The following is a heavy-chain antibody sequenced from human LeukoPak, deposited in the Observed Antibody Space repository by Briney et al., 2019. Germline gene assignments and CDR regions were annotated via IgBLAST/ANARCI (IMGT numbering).Heavy chain of an antibody. CDR3: ARDRSSSVYDSSGYYFSYLDY. CDR1: GVTLSPYA. CDR2: ISYDGSNT. V-gene: IGHV3-30*04. Sequence: PGRSLRLSCAASGVTLSPYAVHWVRQAPGKGLEWVGVISYDGSNTYYADSVKGRFTISRDNSKNTLYLQMNSLRVEDTAVYYCARDRSSSVYDSSGYYFSYLDYWGQGTLVTVSS. J-gene: IGHJ4*02. D-gene: IGHD3-22*01.